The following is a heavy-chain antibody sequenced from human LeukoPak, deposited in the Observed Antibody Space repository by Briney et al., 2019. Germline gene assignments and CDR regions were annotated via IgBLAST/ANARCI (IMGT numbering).Heavy chain of an antibody. J-gene: IGHJ4*02. D-gene: IGHD3-22*01. V-gene: IGHV4-4*07. CDR3: ARTNYYDSSGYYFLDY. CDR2: IYTSGST. CDR1: GGSISSYY. Sequence: PSETLSLTCTVSGGSISSYYWSWIRQPAGKGLEWIGRIYTSGSTNYNPSLKSRVTMSVDTSKNQFSLKLSSVTASDTAMYYCARTNYYDSSGYYFLDYWGQGTLVTVSS.